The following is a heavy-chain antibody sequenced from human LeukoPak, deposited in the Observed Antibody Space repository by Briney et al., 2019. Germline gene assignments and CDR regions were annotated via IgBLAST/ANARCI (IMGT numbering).Heavy chain of an antibody. J-gene: IGHJ4*02. V-gene: IGHV1-24*01. CDR3: ATVTTALGQFDY. D-gene: IGHD1-1*01. CDR1: GYTLTELS. Sequence: ASVKVSCKVSGYTLTELSIHWVRQAPGKGLEWMGSFDPGDGETIYAQKFQGRVTMTEDTSADTAYMELSSLRSEDTAVYYCATVTTALGQFDYWGQGTLVTVSS. CDR2: FDPGDGET.